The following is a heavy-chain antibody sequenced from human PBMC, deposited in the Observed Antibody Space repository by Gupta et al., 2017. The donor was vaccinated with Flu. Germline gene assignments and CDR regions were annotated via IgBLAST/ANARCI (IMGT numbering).Heavy chain of an antibody. D-gene: IGHD6-6*01. CDR2: ISDDGNTT. CDR3: ARGLNDGSSGVGIDD. CDR1: DG. Sequence: DGMHWVSQAPGKGVVWVSRISDDGNTTNNAYHVKGRFSISRDNAKNKLYLEMNSMRVEDMAVYECARGLNDGSSGVGIDDWGKGAMVTVSS. J-gene: IGHJ4*02. V-gene: IGHV3-74*01.